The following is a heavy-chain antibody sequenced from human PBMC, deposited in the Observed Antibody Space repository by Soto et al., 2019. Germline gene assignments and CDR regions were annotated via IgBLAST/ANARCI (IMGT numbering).Heavy chain of an antibody. Sequence: QVPLVESGGGVVQRGRSLRLSCAASGFTFSSYAMHWVRQAPGKGLEWVAVISYDGSNKYYADSVKGRFTISRDNSKNTLYLQMNSLRAEDTAVYYCARVLLTDYGDYDVSYYYGMDVWGQGTTVTVSS. CDR2: ISYDGSNK. D-gene: IGHD4-17*01. V-gene: IGHV3-30-3*01. J-gene: IGHJ6*02. CDR3: ARVLLTDYGDYDVSYYYGMDV. CDR1: GFTFSSYA.